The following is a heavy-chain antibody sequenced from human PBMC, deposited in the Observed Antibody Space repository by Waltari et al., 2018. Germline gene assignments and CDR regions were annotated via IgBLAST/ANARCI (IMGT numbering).Heavy chain of an antibody. D-gene: IGHD3-9*01. V-gene: IGHV3-7*01. J-gene: IGHJ4*02. CDR1: GFTFSSYW. CDR3: ARESYDILTGLPPFDY. CDR2: IKQDGSEK. Sequence: EVQLVESGGGLVQPGGSLRLSCAASGFTFSSYWMSWVRPAPGKGRGWVATIKQDGSEKYYGDSVKGRFTISRDNAKNSLYLQMNSLRSEDTAVYYCARESYDILTGLPPFDYWGQGTLVTVSS.